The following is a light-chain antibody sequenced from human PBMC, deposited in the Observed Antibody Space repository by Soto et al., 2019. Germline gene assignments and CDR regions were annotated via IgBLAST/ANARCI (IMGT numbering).Light chain of an antibody. CDR3: KQHGSSPGT. CDR2: GAS. V-gene: IGKV3-20*01. Sequence: EIVLTQSPGTLSLSPGERATLSCRASQSVSSSYLAWYQQKPGQAPRLLIYGASSRATGIPDRFSGRGSGTELALTISRMEPEDCAVYYCKQHGSSPGTFGQGTKLEIK. CDR1: QSVSSSY. J-gene: IGKJ2*01.